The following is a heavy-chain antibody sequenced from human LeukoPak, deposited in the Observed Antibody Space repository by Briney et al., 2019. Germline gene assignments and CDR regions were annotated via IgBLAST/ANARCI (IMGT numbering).Heavy chain of an antibody. Sequence: GASVKVSCKASGGTFSSYAISWVRQAPGQGLEWMGGIIPIFGTANYAQKFQGRVTITTDESTSTAYVELSSLRSEDTAVYYCARDFVSTGAFDIWDQETMVTVSS. CDR2: IIPIFGTA. V-gene: IGHV1-69*05. CDR3: ARDFVSTGAFDI. D-gene: IGHD3-9*01. CDR1: GGTFSSYA. J-gene: IGHJ3*02.